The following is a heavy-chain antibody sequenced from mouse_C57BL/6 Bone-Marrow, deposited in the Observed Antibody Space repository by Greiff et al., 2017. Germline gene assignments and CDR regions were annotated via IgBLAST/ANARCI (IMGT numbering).Heavy chain of an antibody. CDR1: GYTFTSYW. V-gene: IGHV1-55*01. Sequence: QVQLQQPGAELVKPGASVKMSCKASGYTFTSYWLTWVKQRPGQGLEWIGDIYPGSGSTNYNEKFKSKATLTVDTSSSTAYMQLSSLTSEASAVYFCSGVYYGYFYFDYWGQGTTLTVSS. CDR3: SGVYYGYFYFDY. J-gene: IGHJ2*01. D-gene: IGHD2-2*01. CDR2: IYPGSGST.